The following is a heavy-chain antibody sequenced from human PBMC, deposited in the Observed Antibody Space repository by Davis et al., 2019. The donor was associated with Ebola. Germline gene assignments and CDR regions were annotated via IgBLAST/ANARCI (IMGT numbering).Heavy chain of an antibody. Sequence: PGGSLRLSCAASQFTFSSYAISWVRQAPGKGLEWVSAIRGSGRTTYYADSVKGRFTISRDNSKNTVYLQMNSLRAEDTAVYYCAKEGKEAGPSFFDYWGQGTLVTVSS. V-gene: IGHV3-23*01. CDR3: AKEGKEAGPSFFDY. D-gene: IGHD6-25*01. CDR1: QFTFSSYA. J-gene: IGHJ4*02. CDR2: IRGSGRTT.